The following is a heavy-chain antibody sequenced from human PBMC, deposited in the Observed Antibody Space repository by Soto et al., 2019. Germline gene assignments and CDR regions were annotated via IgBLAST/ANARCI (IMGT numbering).Heavy chain of an antibody. CDR3: ARARPFGVVNYGMDV. D-gene: IGHD3-3*01. CDR2: INPNSGGT. J-gene: IGHJ6*02. Sequence: RASVKVSCKASGYTFTGYYMHWVRQAPGQGLEWMGWINPNSGGTNYAQKFQGRVTMTRDTSISTAYMELSRLRSDDTAVYYCARARPFGVVNYGMDVWGQGTTVTVS. V-gene: IGHV1-2*02. CDR1: GYTFTGYY.